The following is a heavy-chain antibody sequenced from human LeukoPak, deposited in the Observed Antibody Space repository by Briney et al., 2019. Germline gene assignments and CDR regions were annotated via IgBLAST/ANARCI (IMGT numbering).Heavy chain of an antibody. J-gene: IGHJ3*02. CDR3: AREMTYYDFWSGYYPHDAFDI. CDR1: GGSISSYY. Sequence: SETLSLTCTVSGGSISSYYWSWIRQPAGKGLEWIGRIYTSGSTNYNPSLKSRVTMSVDTSKNQFSLKLSSVTAADTAVYYCAREMTYYDFWSGYYPHDAFDIWGQGTMVTVSS. D-gene: IGHD3-3*01. CDR2: IYTSGST. V-gene: IGHV4-4*07.